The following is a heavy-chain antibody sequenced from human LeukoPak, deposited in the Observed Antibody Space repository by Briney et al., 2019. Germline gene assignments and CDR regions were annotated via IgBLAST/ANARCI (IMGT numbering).Heavy chain of an antibody. CDR3: AKHSGSYFVYYFDY. CDR1: GFTFSSYG. Sequence: GGSLRLSCGVSGFTFSSYGMSWVRKAPGKGLEWVSVISGSGYNTDYADSVKSRFTISSDNYRLYLQMNSLRPEDTAVYYCAKHSGSYFVYYFDYWGQGTLVTVSS. D-gene: IGHD1-26*01. V-gene: IGHV3-23*01. CDR2: ISGSGYNT. J-gene: IGHJ4*02.